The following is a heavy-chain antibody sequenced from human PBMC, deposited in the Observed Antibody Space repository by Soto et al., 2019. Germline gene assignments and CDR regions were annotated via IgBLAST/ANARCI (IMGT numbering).Heavy chain of an antibody. Sequence: ASVKVSCKASGYTFTSYGISWVRQAPGKGLERMGWINAYNGNTNYAQKLQGRVTMTTDTSTSTAYMELRSLRSDDTAVYYCARDVGDGLIDYRCQGSLVTVSA. CDR1: GYTFTSYG. J-gene: IGHJ4*01. CDR3: ARDVGDGLIDY. V-gene: IGHV1-18*01. D-gene: IGHD3-3*01. CDR2: INAYNGNT.